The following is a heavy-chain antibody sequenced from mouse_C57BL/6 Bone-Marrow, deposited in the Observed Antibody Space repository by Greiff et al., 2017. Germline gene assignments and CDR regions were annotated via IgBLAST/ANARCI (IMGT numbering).Heavy chain of an antibody. CDR1: GYTLTSYW. V-gene: IGHV1-74*01. CDR3: AIWYYDV. CDR2: IQPSGSDT. J-gene: IGHJ1*03. Sequence: QVQLQQPGAELVKPGASVKVSCKASGYTLTSYWMHWVKQRPGQGLEWIGRIQPSGSDTNYNQKFKGKATLTVDKSSSTAYMQLSSLTSEDSAVYLWAIWYYDVRGTGTTVPGSS.